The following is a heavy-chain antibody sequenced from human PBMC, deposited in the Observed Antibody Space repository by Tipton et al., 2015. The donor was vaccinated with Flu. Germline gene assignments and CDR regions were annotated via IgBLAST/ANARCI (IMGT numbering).Heavy chain of an antibody. CDR3: ARFSVRGESDY. Sequence: LRLSCAIYDGSFSGYYWSWIRQPPGKGLEWIGEINHRRTTNYNPSLKSRVTMLVDTSKNQFSLKMSSVTAADTAVYYCARFSVRGESDYWGQGTLVTVSS. J-gene: IGHJ4*02. V-gene: IGHV4-34*01. CDR2: INHRRTT. D-gene: IGHD3-10*01. CDR1: DGSFSGYY.